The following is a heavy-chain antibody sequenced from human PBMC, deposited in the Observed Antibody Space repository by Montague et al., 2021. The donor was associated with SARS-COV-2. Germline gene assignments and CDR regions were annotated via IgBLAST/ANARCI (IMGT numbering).Heavy chain of an antibody. Sequence: PALVKPTPTLTLTCTFSGFSLSTSGMCVSWIRRPPGKALEWLARIDWDDDKYYSTSLKTRLTISKDTSKNQVVLTMTNMDPVDTATYYCAREYSSGVYFDYWGQGTLVTVSS. CDR1: GFSLSTSGMC. CDR3: AREYSSGVYFDY. V-gene: IGHV2-70*11. J-gene: IGHJ4*02. CDR2: IDWDDDK. D-gene: IGHD6-19*01.